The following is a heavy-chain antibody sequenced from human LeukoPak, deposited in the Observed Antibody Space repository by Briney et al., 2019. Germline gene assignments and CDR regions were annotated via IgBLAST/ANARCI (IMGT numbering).Heavy chain of an antibody. D-gene: IGHD3-22*01. CDR1: GGSISSSSYY. J-gene: IGHJ5*02. V-gene: IGHV4-39*07. Sequence: SETLSLTCTVSGGSISSSSYYWGWIRQPPGKGLEWIGSIYYSGSTYYNPSLKSRVTISVDTSKNQFSLKLSSVTAADTAVYYCARDRGYYDSSGYYGRGRFDPWGQGTLVTVSS. CDR2: IYYSGST. CDR3: ARDRGYYDSSGYYGRGRFDP.